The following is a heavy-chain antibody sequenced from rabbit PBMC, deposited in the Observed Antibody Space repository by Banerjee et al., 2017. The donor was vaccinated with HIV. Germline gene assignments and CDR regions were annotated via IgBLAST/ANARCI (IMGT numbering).Heavy chain of an antibody. CDR1: GFSFSSSYW. CDR2: IDAGSSGST. Sequence: QSLEESGGDLVKPGASLTLTCTASGFSFSSSYWMCWVRQAPGKGLEWGACIDAGSSGSTYYASWAKGRFTISSHNAQNTLYLQLNSLTAADTATYFCAREGASSSGYPNYFNLWGQGTLVTVS. J-gene: IGHJ4*01. D-gene: IGHD1-1*01. CDR3: AREGASSSGYPNYFNL. V-gene: IGHV1S40*01.